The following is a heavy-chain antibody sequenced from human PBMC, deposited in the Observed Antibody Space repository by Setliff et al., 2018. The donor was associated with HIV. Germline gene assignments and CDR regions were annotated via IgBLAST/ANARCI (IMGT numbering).Heavy chain of an antibody. V-gene: IGHV4-61*08. CDR2: IYYSGST. D-gene: IGHD2-21*02. CDR3: ARLLQGGNYAFDI. Sequence: PSETLSLTCSVSGASITRGGDFWSWIRQHPGKGLEWIGYIYYSGSTNYNPSLKSRVIISVDTSKMQFSLKLRSVTAADTAMYYCARLLQGGNYAFDIWGQGTKVTVSS. CDR1: GASITRGGDF. J-gene: IGHJ3*02.